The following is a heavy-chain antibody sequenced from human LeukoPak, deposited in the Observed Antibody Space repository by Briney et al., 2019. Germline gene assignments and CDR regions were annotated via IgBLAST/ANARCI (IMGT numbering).Heavy chain of an antibody. CDR1: GDSISSSSYY. Sequence: MPSETLSLTCTVSGDSISSSSYYWGWIRQPPGKGLQWIGSIYYSGSTNYNPSLKSRVTISVDRSKNQFSLKLSSVTAADTAVYYCARGIVIFTEVEMATGYRGDAFDIWGQGTMVTVSS. J-gene: IGHJ3*02. CDR2: IYYSGST. V-gene: IGHV4-39*07. D-gene: IGHD5-24*01. CDR3: ARGIVIFTEVEMATGYRGDAFDI.